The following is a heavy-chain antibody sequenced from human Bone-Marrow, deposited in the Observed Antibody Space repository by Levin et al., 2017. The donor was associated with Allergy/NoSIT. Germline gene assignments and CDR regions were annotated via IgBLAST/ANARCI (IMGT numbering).Heavy chain of an antibody. Sequence: SETLSLTCAVYGGSFSGYYWSWIRQPPGKGLEWIGEINHSGSTNYNPSLKSRVTISVDTSKNQFFLKLSSVTAADTAVYYWGRVNTVYCSGGSCYSGYFDYWGQGTLVTVAA. V-gene: IGHV4-34*01. CDR3: GRVNTVYCSGGSCYSGYFDY. CDR1: GGSFSGYY. J-gene: IGHJ4*02. CDR2: INHSGST. D-gene: IGHD2-15*01.